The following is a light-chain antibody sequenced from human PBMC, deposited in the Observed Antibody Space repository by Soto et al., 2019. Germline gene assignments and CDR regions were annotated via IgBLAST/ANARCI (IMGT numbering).Light chain of an antibody. V-gene: IGKV1-5*03. CDR2: SAS. Sequence: EIQMTQSPSTLSASVGDRVTITCRASDYVSSWVAWYQQKPGKAPNLLIHSASTLERGVPPRFSGSGSGTEFTLTITSLQPDDFATAYCQQYNTYSWTFGQGTKL. J-gene: IGKJ2*02. CDR3: QQYNTYSWT. CDR1: DYVSSW.